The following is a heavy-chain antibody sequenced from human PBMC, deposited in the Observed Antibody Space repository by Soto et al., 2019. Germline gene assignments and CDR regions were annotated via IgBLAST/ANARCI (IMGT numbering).Heavy chain of an antibody. CDR3: ARDTRWGGYEGVDYYYGMDV. D-gene: IGHD3-3*01. CDR1: GFTFSSYA. V-gene: IGHV3-30-3*01. J-gene: IGHJ6*02. Sequence: GGSLRLSCAASGFTFSSYAMHWVRQAPEKGLERVAVISYDGSNKYYADSVKGRFTISRDNSKNTLYLQMNSLRAEDTAVYYCARDTRWGGYEGVDYYYGMDVWGQGTTVTVSS. CDR2: ISYDGSNK.